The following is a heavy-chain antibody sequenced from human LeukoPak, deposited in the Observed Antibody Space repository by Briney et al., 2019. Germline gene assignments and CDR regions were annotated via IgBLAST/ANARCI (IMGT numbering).Heavy chain of an antibody. CDR2: IIPILGIA. V-gene: IGHV1-69*04. D-gene: IGHD2-2*01. CDR1: GGTFSSYA. CDR3: ARGGHCSSTSCYNYYYYGLDV. J-gene: IGHJ6*02. Sequence: ASVKVSCKASGGTFSSYAISWVRQAPGQGLEWMGRIIPILGIANYAQKFQGRVTITADKSTSTAYMELSSLRSEDTAVYYCARGGHCSSTSCYNYYYYGLDVWGQGTTVPV.